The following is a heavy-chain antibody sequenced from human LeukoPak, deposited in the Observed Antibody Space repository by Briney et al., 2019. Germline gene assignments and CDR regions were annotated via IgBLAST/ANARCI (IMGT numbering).Heavy chain of an antibody. J-gene: IGHJ5*02. CDR1: GFTFSSYW. CDR2: IKQDGSEK. Sequence: PGGSLRLSCAASGFTFSSYWMSWVRQAPGKGLEWVANIKQDGSEKYYVDSVKGRFTISRDNAKNSLYLQMNSLRAEDTAVYYCARVEMYYGFWSGYSTPGFDPWGQGTLVTVSS. D-gene: IGHD3-3*01. V-gene: IGHV3-7*01. CDR3: ARVEMYYGFWSGYSTPGFDP.